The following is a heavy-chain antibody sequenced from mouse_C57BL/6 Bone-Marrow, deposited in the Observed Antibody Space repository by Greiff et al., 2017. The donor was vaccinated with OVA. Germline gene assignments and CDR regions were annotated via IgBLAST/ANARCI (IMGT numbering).Heavy chain of an antibody. CDR1: GFTFSDYG. D-gene: IGHD1-1*01. J-gene: IGHJ2*01. V-gene: IGHV5-17*01. CDR2: ISSGSSTS. Sequence: EVQLVESGGGLVKPGGSLKLSCAASGFTFSDYGMHWVRQAPEKGLEWVAYISSGSSTSYYADTVKGRFTISRDNAKNTLFLQMTSLRSEDTAMYYCARDYYYGSSSYYFDYWGQGTTLTVSS. CDR3: ARDYYYGSSSYYFDY.